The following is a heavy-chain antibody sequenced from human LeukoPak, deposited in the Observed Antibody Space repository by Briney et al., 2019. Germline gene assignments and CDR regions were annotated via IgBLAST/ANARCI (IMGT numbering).Heavy chain of an antibody. J-gene: IGHJ3*02. Sequence: ASVKVSCKVSGYTLTELSMHWVRQAPGKGLEWMGGFDPEDGETIYAQKFQGRVTMTEDTSTDTAYMELSRLRSEDTAVYYCARDPRGDYYDSSGYGIWGQGTMVTVSS. CDR2: FDPEDGET. CDR3: ARDPRGDYYDSSGYGI. CDR1: GYTLTELS. D-gene: IGHD3-22*01. V-gene: IGHV1-24*01.